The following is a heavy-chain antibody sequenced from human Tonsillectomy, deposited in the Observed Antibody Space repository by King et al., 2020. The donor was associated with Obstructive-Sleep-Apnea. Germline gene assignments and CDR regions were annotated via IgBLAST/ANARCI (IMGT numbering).Heavy chain of an antibody. CDR2: ITSSSNSK. Sequence: VQLVESGGGLVQPGGSLRLSCAASGFTFSSYSMNWVRQAPGQGLEWVAYITSSSNSKYYADAVRGRFTISRDNAKNSLYLQMNSLRAEDTAVYYCARDSGDSGYDSRPIWGQGILVTVSS. CDR3: ARDSGDSGYDSRPI. J-gene: IGHJ4*02. CDR1: GFTFSSYS. D-gene: IGHD5-12*01. V-gene: IGHV3-48*04.